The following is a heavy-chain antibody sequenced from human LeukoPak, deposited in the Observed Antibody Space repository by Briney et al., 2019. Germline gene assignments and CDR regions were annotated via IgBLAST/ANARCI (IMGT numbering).Heavy chain of an antibody. V-gene: IGHV3-30-3*01. CDR1: GFTFSSYA. CDR2: ISYDGSNK. CDR3: ARGKGRLGAPERGSFDY. J-gene: IGHJ4*02. Sequence: GRSLRLSCAASGFTFSSYAMHWVRQAPGKGLEWVAVISYDGSNKYYADSVKGRFTISRDNAKNSLYLQMNSLRAEDTAVYYCARGKGRLGAPERGSFDYWGQGTLVTVSS. D-gene: IGHD1-26*01.